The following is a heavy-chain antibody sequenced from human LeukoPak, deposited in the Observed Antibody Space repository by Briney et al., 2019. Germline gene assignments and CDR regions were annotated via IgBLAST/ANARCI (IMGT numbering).Heavy chain of an antibody. V-gene: IGHV3-9*01. Sequence: PGGSLRLSCAASGVTFEDYAMHWVRQAPGKGLEWVSGISWNGGDKGYADSVQGRFTISRGNAKNSLYLQMNSLRAEDTALYYCAKSGGWNFGYCYYYMDVWGKGTTVTVSS. J-gene: IGHJ6*03. D-gene: IGHD1-7*01. CDR3: AKSGGWNFGYCYYYMDV. CDR2: ISWNGGDK. CDR1: GVTFEDYA.